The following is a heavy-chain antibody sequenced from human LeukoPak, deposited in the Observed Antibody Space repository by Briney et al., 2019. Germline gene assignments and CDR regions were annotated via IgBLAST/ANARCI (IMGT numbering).Heavy chain of an antibody. V-gene: IGHV4-59*08. CDR1: GGSISSDF. Sequence: SGTLSLTCTVPGGSISSDFWSWIRQSPGEGLGWGGYTYYSGSTNYIPSLKSRVTISVDTSKNQFSLKLSSVTAADTAVYYCASLWFGELLAPDYWGQGTLVTVSS. CDR3: ASLWFGELLAPDY. CDR2: TYYSGST. D-gene: IGHD3-10*01. J-gene: IGHJ4*02.